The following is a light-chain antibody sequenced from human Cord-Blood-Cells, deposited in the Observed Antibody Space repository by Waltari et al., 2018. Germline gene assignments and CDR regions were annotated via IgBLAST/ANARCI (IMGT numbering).Light chain of an antibody. CDR2: DVS. CDR3: SSYTSSSTLDVV. CDR1: SSDVRGYNY. Sequence: QSALTQPASVSGSPGTSITISCTGTSSDVRGYNYVSWYQQHPGKAPKLMIYDVSNRPSGVSNRFSGSKSGNTASLTISGLQSEDEADYYCSSYTSSSTLDVVFGGGTKLTVL. J-gene: IGLJ2*01. V-gene: IGLV2-14*01.